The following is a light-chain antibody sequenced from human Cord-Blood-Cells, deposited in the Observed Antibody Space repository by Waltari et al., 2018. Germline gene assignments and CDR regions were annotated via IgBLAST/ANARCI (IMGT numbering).Light chain of an antibody. V-gene: IGLV3-1*01. CDR1: KLGDQY. CDR2: QDR. J-gene: IGLJ2*01. Sequence: SYELTQPPSVSVSPGQTASLTCSGDKLGDQYACWYQQKPGQSPVLVIYQDRKRPSGIPERVSGSNSGNTATLTISGTQAMDEADYYCQAWDSSTVVFGGGTKLTVL. CDR3: QAWDSSTVV.